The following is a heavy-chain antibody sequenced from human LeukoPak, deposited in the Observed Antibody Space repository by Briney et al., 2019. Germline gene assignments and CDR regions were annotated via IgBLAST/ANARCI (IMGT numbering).Heavy chain of an antibody. CDR1: GGSISSYY. CDR2: IYTSGST. D-gene: IGHD6-19*01. J-gene: IGHJ4*02. V-gene: IGHV4-4*07. CDR3: ARGRSSALMWASDS. Sequence: SETLSLTCTVSGGSISSYYWSWIRQPAGKGLEWIGRIYTSGSTNYNPSLKSRVTMSVDTSKNQFSLKLSSVTAADTAVYYCARGRSSALMWASDSWGQGTLVTVSS.